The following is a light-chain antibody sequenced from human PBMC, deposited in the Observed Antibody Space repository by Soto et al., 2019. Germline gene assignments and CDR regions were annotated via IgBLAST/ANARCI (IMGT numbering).Light chain of an antibody. V-gene: IGLV1-44*01. CDR1: NSNIGTNT. J-gene: IGLJ2*01. Sequence: QSVLTQPPSASGTPGQRVTISCSGGNSNIGTNTVNWYQHLPGSAPKLLIYSNNQRPSGVPDRFSGSKSGTSAPLAISGLQPDDEADYYCEAWDGSLNVVLFGGGTKLTVL. CDR2: SNN. CDR3: EAWDGSLNVVL.